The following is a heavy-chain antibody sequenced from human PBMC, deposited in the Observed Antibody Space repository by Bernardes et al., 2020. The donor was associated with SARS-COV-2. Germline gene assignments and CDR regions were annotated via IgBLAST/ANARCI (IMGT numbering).Heavy chain of an antibody. D-gene: IGHD1-1*01. J-gene: IGHJ4*02. CDR3: TSIDGDNWKNFDY. V-gene: IGHV3-73*01. CDR1: GFMFSGSA. CDR2: IKSKGNNYST. Sequence: GESLRLSCAASGFMFSGSAMHWFRQSSGKGLEWVSRIKSKGNNYSTAYSPSVKVRFTISIDDSKNTAYLQMNSLKTEDTAVYYCTSIDGDNWKNFDYWGQGTLVTVSS.